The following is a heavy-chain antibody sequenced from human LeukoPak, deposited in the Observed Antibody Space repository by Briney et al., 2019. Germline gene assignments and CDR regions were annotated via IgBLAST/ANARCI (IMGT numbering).Heavy chain of an antibody. D-gene: IGHD6-19*01. Sequence: KSSETLSLTCTVSGGSISTYYWSWIRQPPGKGLEWIGYVYYSGSTNYNPSLKSRVTISLDTSKNQFSLRLTSVTAADTAVYYCARRVAVTGIYCFDHWGQGTPVTVSS. CDR2: VYYSGST. CDR3: ARRVAVTGIYCFDH. CDR1: GGSISTYY. V-gene: IGHV4-59*08. J-gene: IGHJ4*02.